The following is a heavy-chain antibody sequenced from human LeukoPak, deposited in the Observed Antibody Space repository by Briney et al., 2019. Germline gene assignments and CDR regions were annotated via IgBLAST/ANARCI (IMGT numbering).Heavy chain of an antibody. CDR3: ARDLGYSGYED. J-gene: IGHJ4*02. CDR2: INPNSGGT. V-gene: IGHV1-2*04. Sequence: ASVKVSCKASGYTFTGYYMHWVRQAPGQGLEWMGWINPNSGGTNYAQKFQGWVTMTRDTSISTAYMELSRLRSDDTAVYYCARDLGYSGYEDWRQGTLVTVSS. CDR1: GYTFTGYY. D-gene: IGHD5-12*01.